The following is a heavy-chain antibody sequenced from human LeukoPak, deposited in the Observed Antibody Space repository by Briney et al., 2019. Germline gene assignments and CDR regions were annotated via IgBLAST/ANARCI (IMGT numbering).Heavy chain of an antibody. D-gene: IGHD3-10*01. V-gene: IGHV3-74*01. Sequence: GGSLRLSCAASGFTFSSYWMHWVRQAPGEGLVWVSRINSDGSSTSYAGSVKGRFTISRDNAKNTLYLQMNSLRAEDTAVYYCARDPDSNYYGSGTNFDYWGQGTLVTVSS. J-gene: IGHJ4*02. CDR2: INSDGSST. CDR1: GFTFSSYW. CDR3: ARDPDSNYYGSGTNFDY.